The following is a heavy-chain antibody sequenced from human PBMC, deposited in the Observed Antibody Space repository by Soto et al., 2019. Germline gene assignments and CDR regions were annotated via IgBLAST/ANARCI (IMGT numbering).Heavy chain of an antibody. V-gene: IGHV1-69*02. CDR2: IIPILGIA. J-gene: IGHJ5*02. D-gene: IGHD3-9*01. Sequence: SVKVSCKASGGTFSSYTISWVRQAPGQGLEWMGRIIPILGIANYAQKFQGRVTITADKSTSTAYMELSSLRSEDTAMYYCARLSTQYAILTGHGAEQNCFDPWGQGTLITVSS. CDR3: ARLSTQYAILTGHGAEQNCFDP. CDR1: GGTFSSYT.